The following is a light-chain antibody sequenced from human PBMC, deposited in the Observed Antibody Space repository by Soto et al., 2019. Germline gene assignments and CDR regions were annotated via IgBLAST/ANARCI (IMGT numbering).Light chain of an antibody. CDR3: SSFTGSSYV. Sequence: QSELTRVASVSGSPGPSIPISYNGTSSDVGNNNYVSWYQQNPGKAPKVMICDVTNRPSGVSNRFSGSKSGNTASLTISGLQAENEADYYCSSFTGSSYVFGPGTKVTVL. V-gene: IGLV2-14*01. J-gene: IGLJ1*01. CDR1: SSDVGNNNY. CDR2: DVT.